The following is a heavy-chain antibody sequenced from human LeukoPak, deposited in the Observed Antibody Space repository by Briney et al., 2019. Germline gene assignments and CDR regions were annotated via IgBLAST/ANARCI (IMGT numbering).Heavy chain of an antibody. J-gene: IGHJ3*02. CDR1: GYTLSSYH. Sequence: ASVKVSCKASGYTLSSYHMSWVRQAPGQGLEWMGWINGYNGNTKYVQKIQGRVTMTTDSSTNTAYMDLRRLRSDDTAVYYCARNDGTYGLPFEIWGQGTMVTVSS. CDR3: ARNDGTYGLPFEI. D-gene: IGHD1-26*01. V-gene: IGHV1-18*01. CDR2: INGYNGNT.